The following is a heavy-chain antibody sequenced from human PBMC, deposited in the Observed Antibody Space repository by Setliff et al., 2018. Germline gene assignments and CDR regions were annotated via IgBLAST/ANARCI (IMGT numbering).Heavy chain of an antibody. CDR3: AGLPRIVVVPVYYYYYVDV. D-gene: IGHD2-15*01. V-gene: IGHV4-39*01. CDR1: GDSISSDDYY. CDR2: FFYSGST. J-gene: IGHJ6*03. Sequence: PSETLSLTCTVSGDSISSDDYYWGWIRQPPGKGLEWIGSFFYSGSTFYNPSRKSRLSISVDTSKRQFSLNLRSVTAADTAVYYCAGLPRIVVVPVYYYYYVDVWGKGTTVTVSS.